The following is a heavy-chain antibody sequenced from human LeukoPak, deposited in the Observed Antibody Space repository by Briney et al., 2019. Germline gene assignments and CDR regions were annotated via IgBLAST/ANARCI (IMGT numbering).Heavy chain of an antibody. CDR2: INPNSGGT. CDR3: ARGGYSYGTPGYFDY. V-gene: IGHV1-2*04. J-gene: IGHJ4*02. Sequence: ASVKVSCKASGYTFTGYYMHWVRQAPGQGLEWMGWINPNSGGTNYAQKFQGWVTMTRDTSISTAYMELSRLRSDDTAVYYCARGGYSYGTPGYFDYWGQGTLVTVSS. D-gene: IGHD5-18*01. CDR1: GYTFTGYY.